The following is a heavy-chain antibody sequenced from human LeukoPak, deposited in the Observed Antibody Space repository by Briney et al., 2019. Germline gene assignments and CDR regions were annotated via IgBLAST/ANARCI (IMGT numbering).Heavy chain of an antibody. Sequence: SSVKVSCKASGYTFTSYDNNGVRQASGQGLERMGWIIPNSGDTGSAQKFQGRVTMTRNTSKSTAYMELSSLRSEDTAVYYCARSRSGSYSNDAFDIWGQGTMVTVSS. J-gene: IGHJ3*02. CDR1: GYTFTSYD. V-gene: IGHV1-8*01. CDR3: ARSRSGSYSNDAFDI. CDR2: IIPNSGDT. D-gene: IGHD3-10*01.